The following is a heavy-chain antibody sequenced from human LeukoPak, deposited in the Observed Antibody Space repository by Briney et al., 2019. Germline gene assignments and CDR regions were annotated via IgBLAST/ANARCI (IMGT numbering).Heavy chain of an antibody. V-gene: IGHV4-61*02. D-gene: IGHD3-3*01. CDR3: ARGAIFGVASFDY. J-gene: IGHJ4*02. CDR2: IYTSGST. CDR1: GGSISSGSYY. Sequence: PSETLSLTCTVSGGSISSGSYYWSWIRQPAGKGLEWIGRIYTSGSTNYNPSLKSRVTISVDTSKNQFSLKLSSVTAADTAVYYCARGAIFGVASFDYWGQGTLVTVSS.